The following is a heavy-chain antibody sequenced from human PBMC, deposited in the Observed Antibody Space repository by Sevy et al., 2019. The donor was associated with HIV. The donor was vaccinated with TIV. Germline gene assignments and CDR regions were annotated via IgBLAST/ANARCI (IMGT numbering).Heavy chain of an antibody. Sequence: GGSLRLSCVVSGFTFDNYAMHWVRRAPGKGLEWVALISYSGRDKHRADSVKGRFTISRDNSRNTLYLQMNSLRKEDTALYYCARSCAASITMDTGGLDFWGQGTLVTVSS. J-gene: IGHJ4*02. D-gene: IGHD5-18*01. CDR3: ARSCAASITMDTGGLDF. CDR2: ISYSGRDK. CDR1: GFTFDNYA. V-gene: IGHV3-30*04.